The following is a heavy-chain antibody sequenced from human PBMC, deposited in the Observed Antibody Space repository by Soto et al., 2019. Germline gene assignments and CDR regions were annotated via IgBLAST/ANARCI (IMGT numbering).Heavy chain of an antibody. J-gene: IGHJ3*02. CDR2: INPSGGST. V-gene: IGHV1-46*01. CDR1: GYTFTSYY. D-gene: IGHD1-20*01. Sequence: ASVKVSCKASGYTFTSYYMHWVRQAPGQGLEWMGIINPSGGSTSYAQKFQGRVTMTRDTSTSTVYMELSSLRSEDTAVYYCARGVLDNWNDEPADDAFDIWGQGTMVTVSS. CDR3: ARGVLDNWNDEPADDAFDI.